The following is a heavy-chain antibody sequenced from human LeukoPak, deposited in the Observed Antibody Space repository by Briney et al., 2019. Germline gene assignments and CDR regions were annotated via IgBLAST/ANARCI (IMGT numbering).Heavy chain of an antibody. J-gene: IGHJ4*02. CDR2: IYTSGST. CDR3: ARLAAGGSYTAPFDY. V-gene: IGHV4-4*09. D-gene: IGHD1-26*01. Sequence: SETLSLTCTVSGGSISSNYWGWIRQPPGKGLEWIGYIYTSGSTNYNPSLKSRVTISVDTSKNQFSLKLSSVTAADTAVYYCARLAAGGSYTAPFDYWGQGTLVTVSS. CDR1: GGSISSNY.